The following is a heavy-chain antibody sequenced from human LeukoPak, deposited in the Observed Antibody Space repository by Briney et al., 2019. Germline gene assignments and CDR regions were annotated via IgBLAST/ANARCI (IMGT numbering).Heavy chain of an antibody. J-gene: IGHJ4*02. Sequence: GGSLRLSCAASGFTFSSYAMHWVRQAPGKGLEWVAVISYDRSNKYYADSVKGRFTISRDNSKNTLYLQMNSLRAEDTAVHYCARPERYSSSWAYFDYWGQGTLVTVSS. CDR1: GFTFSSYA. V-gene: IGHV3-30-3*01. CDR2: ISYDRSNK. D-gene: IGHD6-13*01. CDR3: ARPERYSSSWAYFDY.